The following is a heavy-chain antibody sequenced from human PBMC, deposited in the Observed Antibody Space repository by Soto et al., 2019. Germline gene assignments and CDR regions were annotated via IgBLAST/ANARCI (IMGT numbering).Heavy chain of an antibody. Sequence: GGSLRLSCAASGFTVSSNYMSWVRQAPGKGLEWVSVIYSGGSTYYADSVKGRFTISRDNSKNTLYLQMNSLRAEDTAVYYCGRVAYYYDSSGYTQYGMDVWGQGTTVTVSS. CDR2: IYSGGST. J-gene: IGHJ6*02. CDR3: GRVAYYYDSSGYTQYGMDV. V-gene: IGHV3-66*01. D-gene: IGHD3-22*01. CDR1: GFTVSSNY.